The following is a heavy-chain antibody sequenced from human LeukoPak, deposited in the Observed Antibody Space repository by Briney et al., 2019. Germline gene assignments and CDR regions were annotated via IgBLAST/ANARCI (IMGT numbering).Heavy chain of an antibody. Sequence: PSETLSLTCTVSGGSISSYYWSWIRQPPGKGLEWIGYVYYSGSTNYSPSLMSRVTISVDTSKNQFSLKLSSVTAADTAVYYCARHGGYSYGLAHYHYGMDVWGQGTTVTVSS. CDR3: ARHGGYSYGLAHYHYGMDV. CDR2: VYYSGST. J-gene: IGHJ6*02. D-gene: IGHD5-18*01. V-gene: IGHV4-59*08. CDR1: GGSISSYY.